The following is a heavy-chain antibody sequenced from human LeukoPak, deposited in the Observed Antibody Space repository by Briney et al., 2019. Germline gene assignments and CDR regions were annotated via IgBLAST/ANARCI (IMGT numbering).Heavy chain of an antibody. CDR2: ISAYNGNT. J-gene: IGHJ4*02. CDR1: GYTFTSYG. V-gene: IGHV1-18*01. Sequence: SVKVSCKASGYTFTSYGISWVRQAPGQGLEWMGWISAYNGNTNYAQKLQGRVTMTTDTSTSTAYMELRSLRSDDTAVYYCARGGYDILTGYQRESDYWGQGTLVTVSS. CDR3: ARGGYDILTGYQRESDY. D-gene: IGHD3-9*01.